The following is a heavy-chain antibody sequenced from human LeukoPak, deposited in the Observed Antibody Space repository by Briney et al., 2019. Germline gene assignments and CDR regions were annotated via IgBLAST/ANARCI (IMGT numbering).Heavy chain of an antibody. D-gene: IGHD5-18*01. Sequence: SSETLSLTCTVSGGSISSSSYYWSWIRQPPGKGLEWIGEINHSGSTNYNASLKSRVTISVDTSKNQFSLRLSSVTAADTAMYYCAPRGDIEHSYGYGKWFDPWGQGTRVTVSS. J-gene: IGHJ5*02. V-gene: IGHV4-39*07. CDR1: GGSISSSSYY. CDR2: INHSGST. CDR3: APRGDIEHSYGYGKWFDP.